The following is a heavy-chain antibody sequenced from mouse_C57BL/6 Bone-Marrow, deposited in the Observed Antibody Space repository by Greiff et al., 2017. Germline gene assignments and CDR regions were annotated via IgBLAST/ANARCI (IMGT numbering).Heavy chain of an antibody. D-gene: IGHD1-1*01. V-gene: IGHV1-64*01. CDR2: IHPNSGST. Sequence: QVQLQQPGAELVKPGASVKLSCKASGYTFTSYWMHWVKQRPGQGLEWIGMIHPNSGSTNYNEKFKSKATLTVDKSSSTAYKQISSLTAEYSAFYYCARATTDYFDYWGQGTTLTVSS. CDR1: GYTFTSYW. J-gene: IGHJ2*01. CDR3: ARATTDYFDY.